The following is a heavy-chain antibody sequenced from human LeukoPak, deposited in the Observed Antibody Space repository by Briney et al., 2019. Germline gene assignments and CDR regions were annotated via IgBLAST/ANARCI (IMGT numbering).Heavy chain of an antibody. CDR1: GFTFSSYS. CDR2: ISSSSSYI. J-gene: IGHJ4*02. Sequence: PGGSLRLPCAASGFTFSSYSMNWVRQAPGKGLEWVSSISSSSSYIYYADSVKGRFTISRDNAKNSLYLQMNSLRAEDTAVYYCTTDSWELGGFDYWGQGTLVTVSS. V-gene: IGHV3-21*01. CDR3: TTDSWELGGFDY. D-gene: IGHD1-26*01.